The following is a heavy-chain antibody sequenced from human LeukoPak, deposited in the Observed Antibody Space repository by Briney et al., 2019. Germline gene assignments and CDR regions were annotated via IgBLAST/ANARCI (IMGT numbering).Heavy chain of an antibody. D-gene: IGHD5-18*01. J-gene: IGHJ3*01. CDR1: GFTFDDYA. CDR2: ISWNSGSI. CDR3: AKGLTFRGYSYGSAFDV. V-gene: IGHV3-9*03. Sequence: GGSLRLSCAASGFTFDDYAVHWVRQAPGKGLEWVSGISWNSGSIGYADSVKGRFTISRDNAKNSLYLQMNSLRAEDMALYYCAKGLTFRGYSYGSAFDVWGQGTMVTVSS.